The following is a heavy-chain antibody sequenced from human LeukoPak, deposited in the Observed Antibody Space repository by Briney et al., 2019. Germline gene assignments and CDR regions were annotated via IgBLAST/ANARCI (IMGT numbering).Heavy chain of an antibody. J-gene: IGHJ4*02. CDR3: AKDIRRYSGSYFDY. CDR2: ISWNSGSI. Sequence: GRSLRPSCAASGFTFDDYAMHWVRQAPGKGLEWVSGISWNSGSIGYADSVKGRFTISRDNAKNSLYLQMNSLRAEDTALYYCAKDIRRYSGSYFDYWGQGTLVTVSS. D-gene: IGHD1-26*01. V-gene: IGHV3-9*01. CDR1: GFTFDDYA.